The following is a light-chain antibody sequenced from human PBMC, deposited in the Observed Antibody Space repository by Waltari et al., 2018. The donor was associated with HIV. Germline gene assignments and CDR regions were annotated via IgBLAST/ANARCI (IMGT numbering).Light chain of an antibody. CDR2: NNK. V-gene: IGLV1-44*01. CDR1: NSNIGSNT. Sequence: QSVLTQPPSASGTPGQRVTISCSGSNSNIGSNTVNWDQQLPGTAPKPLIYNNKPRPSGVPDRISGSKSGTSASLAISGLQSEDEADYYCAAWDDSLNGVVFGGGTKLTVL. J-gene: IGLJ2*01. CDR3: AAWDDSLNGVV.